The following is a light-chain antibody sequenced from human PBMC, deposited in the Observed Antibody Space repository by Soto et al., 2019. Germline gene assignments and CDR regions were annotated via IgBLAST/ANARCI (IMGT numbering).Light chain of an antibody. J-gene: IGKJ2*01. CDR1: QNLITY. V-gene: IGKV3-11*01. Sequence: EIVLTQSPATLSLSPGDRATLSCRASQNLITYLSWYQQKPGQAPRLLVYDASNRATGIPARFSGSGSGTDFTLTITSLEAEDSAVYYCQQRTGLPRTFGQGTRLEIK. CDR2: DAS. CDR3: QQRTGLPRT.